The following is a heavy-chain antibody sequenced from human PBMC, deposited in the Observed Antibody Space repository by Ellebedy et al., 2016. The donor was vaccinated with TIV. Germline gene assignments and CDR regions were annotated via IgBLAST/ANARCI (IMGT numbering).Heavy chain of an antibody. V-gene: IGHV4-39*01. CDR1: GGSISSSSYY. CDR3: ARHPSWGTTWVYYYYYMDV. D-gene: IGHD1-7*01. Sequence: SETLSLXXTVSGGSISSSSYYWGWIRQPPGKGLEWIGSIYYSGSTYYNPSLKSRVTISVDTSKNQFSLKLSSVTATDTAVYYCARHPSWGTTWVYYYYYMDVWGKGTTVTVSS. J-gene: IGHJ6*03. CDR2: IYYSGST.